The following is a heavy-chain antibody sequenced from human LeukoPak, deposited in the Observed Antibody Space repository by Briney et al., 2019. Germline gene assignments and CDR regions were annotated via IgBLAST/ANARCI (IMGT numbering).Heavy chain of an antibody. CDR1: GGSISSGDYY. D-gene: IGHD6-19*01. J-gene: IGHJ6*03. CDR2: INHSGST. CDR3: ARVGSSGWYRANSYYYYMDV. Sequence: PSQTLSLTCTVSGGSISSGDYYWSWIRQPPGKGLEWIGEINHSGSTNYNPSLKSRVTISVDTSKNQFSLKLSSVTAADTAVYYCARVGSSGWYRANSYYYYMDVWGKGTTVTVSS. V-gene: IGHV4-30-4*08.